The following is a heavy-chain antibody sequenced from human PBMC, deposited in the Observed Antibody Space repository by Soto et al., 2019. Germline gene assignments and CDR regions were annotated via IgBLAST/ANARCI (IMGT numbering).Heavy chain of an antibody. CDR1: GFTFSSYG. CDR2: IWYDGSNK. D-gene: IGHD2-2*01. CDR3: ARGRGAIHYYYYMDV. Sequence: GGSLRLSCAASGFTFSSYGMHWVRQAPGKGLEWVAVIWYDGSNKYYADSVKGRFTISRDNSKNTLYLQMNSLRAEDTAVYYCARGRGAIHYYYYMDVWGKGTTVTVSS. J-gene: IGHJ6*03. V-gene: IGHV3-33*01.